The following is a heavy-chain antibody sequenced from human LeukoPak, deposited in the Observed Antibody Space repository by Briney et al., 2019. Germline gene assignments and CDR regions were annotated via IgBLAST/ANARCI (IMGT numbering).Heavy chain of an antibody. CDR1: GFTFSSYG. D-gene: IGHD2-15*01. CDR3: AREALVVVAAKAGWFDP. V-gene: IGHV3-23*01. CDR2: ISGSGGST. Sequence: GRSLRLSCAASGFTFSSYGMHWVRQAPGKGLEWVSAISGSGGSTYYADSVKGRFTISRDNSKNTLYLQMNSLRAEDTAVYYCAREALVVVAAKAGWFDPWGQGTLVTVSS. J-gene: IGHJ5*02.